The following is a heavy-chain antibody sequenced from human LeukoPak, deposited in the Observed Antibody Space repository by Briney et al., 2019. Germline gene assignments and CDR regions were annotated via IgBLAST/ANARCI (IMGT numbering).Heavy chain of an antibody. CDR2: INHSGST. V-gene: IGHV4-34*01. CDR3: ARASPSGTGYYPFDY. D-gene: IGHD3/OR15-3a*01. Sequence: SETLSLTCAVYGGSFSGYYWSWIRQPPGKGLEWIGEINHSGSTNYNPSLKSRVTISVDTSKNQFSLKLSSVTAADTAVYYCARASPSGTGYYPFDYRGQGTLVTVSS. CDR1: GGSFSGYY. J-gene: IGHJ4*02.